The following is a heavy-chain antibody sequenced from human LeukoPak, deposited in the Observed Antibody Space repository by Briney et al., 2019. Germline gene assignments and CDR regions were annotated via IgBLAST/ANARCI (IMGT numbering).Heavy chain of an antibody. Sequence: GGSLRLSCAASGFTVSSNEMSWVRQAPGKGLEWVSSISGGSTYYADSVKGRFTISRDNSKNTLYLQMNSLRAEDTAVYYCARSSDSSSWYGDLDYWGQGTLVTASS. D-gene: IGHD6-13*01. CDR2: ISGGST. CDR1: GFTVSSNE. CDR3: ARSSDSSSWYGDLDY. V-gene: IGHV3-38-3*01. J-gene: IGHJ4*02.